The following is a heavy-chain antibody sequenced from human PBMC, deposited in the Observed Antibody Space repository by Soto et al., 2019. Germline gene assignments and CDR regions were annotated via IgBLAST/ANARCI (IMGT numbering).Heavy chain of an antibody. Sequence: TLSLTCTVSGGSISSGGYYWSWIRQHPGKGLEWIGYIYYSGGTYYNPSLKSRVTISVDTSKNQFSLKLSSVTAADTAVYYCARARKSWFADYFDYWGQGTLVTVSS. CDR3: ARARKSWFADYFDY. CDR2: IYYSGGT. CDR1: GGSISSGGYY. J-gene: IGHJ4*02. D-gene: IGHD3-10*01. V-gene: IGHV4-31*03.